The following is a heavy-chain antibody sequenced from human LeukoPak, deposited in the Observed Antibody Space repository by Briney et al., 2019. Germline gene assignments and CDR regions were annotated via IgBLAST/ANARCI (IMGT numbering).Heavy chain of an antibody. CDR3: ARAAYYYDGSGYYYRQFDY. V-gene: IGHV3-23*01. J-gene: IGHJ4*02. Sequence: GGSPRLSCAASGFTFSSYAMSWVRQAPGKGLEWVSAISGSGGSTYYADSVKGRFTISRDNAKNSLYLQMNSLRAEDTAVYYCARAAYYYDGSGYYYRQFDYWGQGTLVTVSS. D-gene: IGHD3-22*01. CDR1: GFTFSSYA. CDR2: ISGSGGST.